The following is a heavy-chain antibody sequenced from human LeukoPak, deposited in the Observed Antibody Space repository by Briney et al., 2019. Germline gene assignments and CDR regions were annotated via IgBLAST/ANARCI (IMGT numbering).Heavy chain of an antibody. CDR1: GGSISSGGYY. J-gene: IGHJ4*02. D-gene: IGHD2-8*01. CDR2: IYHSGST. V-gene: IGHV4-30-2*01. CDR3: ARGLMTTHPQPFDY. Sequence: SETLSLTCTVSGGSISSGGYYWSWIRQPPGKGLEWIGYIYHSGSTYYNPSLKSRVTISVDRSKNQFSLKLSSVTAANTAVYYCARGLMTTHPQPFDYWGQGTLVTVSS.